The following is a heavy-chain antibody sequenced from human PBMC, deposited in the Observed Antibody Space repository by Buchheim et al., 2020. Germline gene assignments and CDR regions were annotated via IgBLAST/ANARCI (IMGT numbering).Heavy chain of an antibody. CDR3: ARGRGYGYFYPDY. Sequence: QVQLQESGPGLLKPSETLSLTCTVSGDSFSSYYWSWIRQPPGKGLEWIGYIYYSGSTNYNPSLKSRVSISVDTSKNQFSLKLSSVTAADTAVYYCARGRGYGYFYPDYWGQGIL. J-gene: IGHJ4*02. D-gene: IGHD5-18*01. V-gene: IGHV4-59*01. CDR1: GDSFSSYY. CDR2: IYYSGST.